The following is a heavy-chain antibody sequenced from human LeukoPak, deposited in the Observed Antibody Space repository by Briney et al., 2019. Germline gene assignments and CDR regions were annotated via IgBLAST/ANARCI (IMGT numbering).Heavy chain of an antibody. CDR1: GFTFSSYA. D-gene: IGHD1-20*01. CDR2: ISGSGGST. CDR3: ARTRPYNWNDERGLDY. Sequence: GGSLRLSCAASGFTFSSYAMSWVRQAPGKGLEWVSAISGSGGSTYYADSVKGRFTISRDNSKNTLYLQMNSLRAEDTAVYYCARTRPYNWNDERGLDYWGQGTLVTVSS. V-gene: IGHV3-23*01. J-gene: IGHJ4*02.